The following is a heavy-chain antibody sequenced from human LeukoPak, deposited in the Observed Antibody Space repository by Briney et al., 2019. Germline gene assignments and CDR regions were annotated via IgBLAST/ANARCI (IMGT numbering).Heavy chain of an antibody. J-gene: IGHJ4*02. CDR1: GFTFDDYG. Sequence: PGGSLRLSCAASGFTFDDYGMTWVRQAPGKGLEWVSGINWNGGSTGYADSVKGRFSILRDTAKNSLYLQMNSLRAEDTALYYCARGYCSGGSCFLFDYWGQGTLVIVSS. V-gene: IGHV3-20*04. CDR3: ARGYCSGGSCFLFDY. CDR2: INWNGGST. D-gene: IGHD2-15*01.